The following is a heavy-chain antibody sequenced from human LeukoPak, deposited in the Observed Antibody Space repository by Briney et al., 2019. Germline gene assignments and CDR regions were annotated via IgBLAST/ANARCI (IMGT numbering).Heavy chain of an antibody. CDR3: ARNSERGYSGYTVDY. J-gene: IGHJ4*02. V-gene: IGHV3-74*01. Sequence: GGSLRLSCAASGFTFSSYWMHWVRHAPGKGLVWSSRINSDGSSTYYADSVEGRFTISRDNAKNTLYLQMNSLRAEDTAVYYCARNSERGYSGYTVDYWGQGTLVTVSS. CDR1: GFTFSSYW. D-gene: IGHD5-12*01. CDR2: INSDGSST.